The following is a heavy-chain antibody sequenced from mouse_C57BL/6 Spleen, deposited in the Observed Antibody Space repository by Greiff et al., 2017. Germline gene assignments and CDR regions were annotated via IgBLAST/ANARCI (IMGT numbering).Heavy chain of an antibody. V-gene: IGHV1-55*01. D-gene: IGHD1-1*01. CDR1: GYTFTSYW. Sequence: QVQLQQPGAELVKPGASVKMSCKASGYTFTSYWITWVKQRPGQGLEWIGDIYPGSGSTNYNEKFKSKATLTVDTSSSTAYMQLSSLTSEDSAVYYCASQFGSSPAWFAYWGQGTLVTVSA. CDR3: ASQFGSSPAWFAY. CDR2: IYPGSGST. J-gene: IGHJ3*01.